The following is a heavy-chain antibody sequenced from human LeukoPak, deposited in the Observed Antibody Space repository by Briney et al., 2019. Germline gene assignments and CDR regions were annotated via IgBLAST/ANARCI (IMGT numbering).Heavy chain of an antibody. CDR2: ISAYNGNT. Sequence: GASVKVSCKASGYTFTSYGISWVRQAPGQGPEWMGWISAYNGNTNYAQKLQGRVTMTTDTSTSTAYMELRSLRSDDTAVYYCARDNIWGVRGVIITYGMDVWGQGTTVTVSS. D-gene: IGHD3-10*01. V-gene: IGHV1-18*01. CDR3: ARDNIWGVRGVIITYGMDV. J-gene: IGHJ6*02. CDR1: GYTFTSYG.